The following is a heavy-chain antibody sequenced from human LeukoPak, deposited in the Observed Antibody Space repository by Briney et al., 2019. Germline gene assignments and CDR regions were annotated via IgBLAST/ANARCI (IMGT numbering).Heavy chain of an antibody. Sequence: PGGSLRLSCAASGFTFSSYAMSWVRQAPGKGLEWVSAISGSGGSTYYADSVKGRFTISRDNAKNSLYLQMNSLRAEDTAVYYCARAVVPHYYYYYYMDVWGKGTTVTVSS. CDR3: ARAVVPHYYYYYYMDV. V-gene: IGHV3-23*01. CDR2: ISGSGGST. J-gene: IGHJ6*03. D-gene: IGHD2-15*01. CDR1: GFTFSSYA.